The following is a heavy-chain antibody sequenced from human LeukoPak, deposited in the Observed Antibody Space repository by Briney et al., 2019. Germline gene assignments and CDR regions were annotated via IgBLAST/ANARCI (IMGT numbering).Heavy chain of an antibody. D-gene: IGHD6-19*01. CDR2: INNSGST. J-gene: IGHJ4*02. CDR3: ARYGAVAGIGRGLY. V-gene: IGHV4-34*01. CDR1: GGSFSGYY. Sequence: SGTLSLTSAVYGGSFSGYYWSWVRQPPGQGLEWMGDINNSGSTNYDPSLKSRVTIAVESSKNQFSLQLSSVTDADTAVYYCARYGAVAGIGRGLYWGQGTLLTV.